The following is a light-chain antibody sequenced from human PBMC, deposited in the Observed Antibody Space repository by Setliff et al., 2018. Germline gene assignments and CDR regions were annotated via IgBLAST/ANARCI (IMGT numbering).Light chain of an antibody. CDR3: QSYGGSVSGYV. CDR1: SSDLGAGFS. CDR2: GNN. V-gene: IGLV1-40*01. J-gene: IGLJ1*01. Sequence: VLAQPPSVSGAPGHKVTISCTGSSSDLGAGFSVHWYQQLPGTAPKLLIFGNNNRPSGVPDRFSGSKSGTSASLVITGLQADDEADYYCQSYGGSVSGYVFGTGTKVTVL.